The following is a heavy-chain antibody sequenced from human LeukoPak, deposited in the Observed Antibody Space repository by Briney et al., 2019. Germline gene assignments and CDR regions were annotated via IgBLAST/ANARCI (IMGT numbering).Heavy chain of an antibody. D-gene: IGHD6-19*01. CDR2: AYYRSKWYN. J-gene: IGHJ5*02. Sequence: SQTLSLTCAISGDSVSSNSAAWNWIRQSPPRGLEWLGRAYYRSKWYNDYAVSVKSRITINPDTSKNQFSLQLNSVTPEDTAVYYCAREVAVARNWFDPWGQGTLVTVSS. V-gene: IGHV6-1*01. CDR1: GDSVSSNSAA. CDR3: AREVAVARNWFDP.